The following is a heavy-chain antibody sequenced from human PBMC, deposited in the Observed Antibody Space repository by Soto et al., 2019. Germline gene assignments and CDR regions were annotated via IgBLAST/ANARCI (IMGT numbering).Heavy chain of an antibody. Sequence: QVQLVESGGGVVQPGRSLRLSCAASGFTFSSYGMHWVRQAPGKGLEWVAVISYDGSNKYYADSVKGRFTISRDKSKNTLYLQRNSLRAEDTAVYYCAKIGSSGYITPYCYYGMDVWGQGTTVTVSS. CDR3: AKIGSSGYITPYCYYGMDV. CDR1: GFTFSSYG. D-gene: IGHD3-22*01. CDR2: ISYDGSNK. V-gene: IGHV3-30*18. J-gene: IGHJ6*02.